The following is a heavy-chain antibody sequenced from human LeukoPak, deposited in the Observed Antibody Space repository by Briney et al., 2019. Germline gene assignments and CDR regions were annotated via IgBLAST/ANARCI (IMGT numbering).Heavy chain of an antibody. V-gene: IGHV4-34*01. J-gene: IGHJ4*02. CDR3: ARVSRPGYPLWGQYYFDY. CDR1: GGSFSGYY. CDR2: INHSGST. D-gene: IGHD5-18*01. Sequence: PSETLSLTCAVYGGSFSGYYWSWIRQPPGKGLEWIGEINHSGSTNYNPSLKSRVTISVDTSKNQFSLKLSSVTAADTAVYYCARVSRPGYPLWGQYYFDYWGQGTLVTVSS.